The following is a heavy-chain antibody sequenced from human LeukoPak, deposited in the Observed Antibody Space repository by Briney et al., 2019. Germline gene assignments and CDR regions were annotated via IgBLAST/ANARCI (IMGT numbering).Heavy chain of an antibody. J-gene: IGHJ4*02. CDR2: ITTTGNT. Sequence: PGGSLRLSCAASVFTFSSYAMSWVRQAPGRGLEWVSGITTTGNTYYADSVKGRFTISRDNSKNTLYLQMNSLRAEDTAVYYCASRRYCTSTTCPYYFDYWGQGTLVTVSS. CDR3: ASRRYCTSTTCPYYFDY. V-gene: IGHV3-23*01. CDR1: VFTFSSYA. D-gene: IGHD2-2*01.